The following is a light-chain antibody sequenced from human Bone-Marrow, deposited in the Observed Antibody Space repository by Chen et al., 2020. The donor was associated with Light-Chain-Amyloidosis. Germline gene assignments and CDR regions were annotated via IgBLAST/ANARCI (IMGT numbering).Light chain of an antibody. CDR2: TLS. J-gene: IGKJ4*01. CDR3: MQRIQFPLT. V-gene: IGKV2-40*01. Sequence: IVLTQTPLSLPVTPGEPASISCRSSQSLVDSGDGNTYLDWYVPKPGQSPAILIYTLSYRSSGVPDRFSGSGSGTHFTLNISRVEAEDVGVYYCMQRIQFPLTFGGGTKVESK. CDR1: QSLVDSGDGNTY.